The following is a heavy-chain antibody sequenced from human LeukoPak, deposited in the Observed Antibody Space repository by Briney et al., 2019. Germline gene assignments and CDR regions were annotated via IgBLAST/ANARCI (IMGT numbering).Heavy chain of an antibody. CDR2: ISAYNGNT. J-gene: IGHJ6*03. CDR1: GYSFTSYG. V-gene: IGHV1-18*01. Sequence: GASVKVSCKASGYSFTSYGISWVRQAPGQGLEWMGWISAYNGNTNYAQKLQGRVTMTTDTSTSTAYMELRSLRSDDTGVYYCARSGLTAHIYYYYMDVWGKGTTVTISS. CDR3: ARSGLTAHIYYYYMDV.